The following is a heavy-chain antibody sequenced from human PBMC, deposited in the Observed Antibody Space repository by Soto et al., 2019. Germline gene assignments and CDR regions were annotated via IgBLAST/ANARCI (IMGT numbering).Heavy chain of an antibody. J-gene: IGHJ6*03. V-gene: IGHV3-21*01. CDR1: GFTFSSYS. CDR3: ARVAVAGIHYYYYYMDV. CDR2: ISSSSSYI. Sequence: PGGSLRLSCAASGFTFSSYSMNWVRQAPGKGLEWVSYISSSSSYIYYADSVKGRFTISRDNAKNSLYLQMNSLRAEDTAVYYCARVAVAGIHYYYYYMDVWGKGTTVTVSS. D-gene: IGHD6-19*01.